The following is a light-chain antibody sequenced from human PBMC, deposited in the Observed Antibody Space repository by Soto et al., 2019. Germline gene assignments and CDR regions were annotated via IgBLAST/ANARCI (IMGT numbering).Light chain of an antibody. Sequence: QSALTQPASVSGSPGQSITISCTGTSSDVGGYNSVSWYQQYPGTAPKLMIYDVSYRPSGTSTRFSGSKSGDTASLTISGLQADDEADYFCSSYSSTRTRVYGGGTKLTVL. CDR1: SSDVGGYNS. CDR3: SSYSSTRTRV. CDR2: DVS. V-gene: IGLV2-14*01. J-gene: IGLJ3*02.